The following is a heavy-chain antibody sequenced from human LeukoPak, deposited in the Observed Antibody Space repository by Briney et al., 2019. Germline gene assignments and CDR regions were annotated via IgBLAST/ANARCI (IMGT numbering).Heavy chain of an antibody. CDR3: AKDGSYYDSSGYYIQVTYFDY. CDR1: GFTFSSYS. Sequence: GGSLRLSCAASGFTFSSYSMNWVRQAPGKGLEWVSSISSSSSYIYYADSVKGRFTISRDNAKNSLYLQMNSLRAEDTAVYYCAKDGSYYDSSGYYIQVTYFDYWGQGTLVTVSS. J-gene: IGHJ4*02. D-gene: IGHD3-22*01. CDR2: ISSSSSYI. V-gene: IGHV3-21*04.